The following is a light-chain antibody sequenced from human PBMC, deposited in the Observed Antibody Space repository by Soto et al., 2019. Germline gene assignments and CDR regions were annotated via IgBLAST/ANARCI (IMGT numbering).Light chain of an antibody. CDR1: QSLLHSNGNIY. CDR2: FGS. CDR3: IQALQTPNI. V-gene: IGKV2-28*01. Sequence: DIVMTQSPLSLPVTPGEPASISCRSSQSLLHSNGNIYLDWYLQRPGQSPQLLIYFGSNRASGVPDRFSGSGSGTDFTLKISRVEAADVGVYYCIQALQTPNIFGQGTRLESK. J-gene: IGKJ5*01.